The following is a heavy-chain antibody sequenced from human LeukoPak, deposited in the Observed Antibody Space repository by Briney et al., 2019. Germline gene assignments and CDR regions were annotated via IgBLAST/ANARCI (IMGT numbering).Heavy chain of an antibody. Sequence: SETLSLTCTVSGGSISSYYWSWIRQPPGKGLEWIGNIYYSGSTNYNPSLKSRVTISVDTSKNQFSLKLSSVTAADTAVYYCARDRVAVAGYFDYWGQGTLVTVSS. J-gene: IGHJ4*02. D-gene: IGHD6-19*01. CDR3: ARDRVAVAGYFDY. CDR2: IYYSGST. V-gene: IGHV4-59*01. CDR1: GGSISSYY.